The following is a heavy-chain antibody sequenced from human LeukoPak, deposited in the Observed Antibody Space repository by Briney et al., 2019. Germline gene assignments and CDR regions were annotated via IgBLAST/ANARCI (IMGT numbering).Heavy chain of an antibody. CDR2: IKQDGSEK. J-gene: IGHJ4*02. D-gene: IGHD2-15*01. CDR1: GFTFSSYA. V-gene: IGHV3-7*03. CDR3: ARDEAGSSCYNY. Sequence: GGSLRLSCAASGFTFSSYAMSWVRQAPGKGLEWVANIKQDGSEKYYVDSVKGRFTISRDNAKNSLYLQMNSLRAEDTAVYYCARDEAGSSCYNYWGQGTLVTVSS.